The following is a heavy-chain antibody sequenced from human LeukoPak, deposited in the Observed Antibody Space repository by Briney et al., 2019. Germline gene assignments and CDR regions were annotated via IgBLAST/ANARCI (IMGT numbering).Heavy chain of an antibody. Sequence: ASVKVSCKASGGTFSSYAISWVRQAPGQGLEWMGGIIPIFGTANYAQKFQGRVTITADESTSTAYMELSSLRSEDTAVYYCAGRSQDAFDIWGQGTMVTVSS. CDR3: AGRSQDAFDI. V-gene: IGHV1-69*13. CDR1: GGTFSSYA. CDR2: IIPIFGTA. J-gene: IGHJ3*02.